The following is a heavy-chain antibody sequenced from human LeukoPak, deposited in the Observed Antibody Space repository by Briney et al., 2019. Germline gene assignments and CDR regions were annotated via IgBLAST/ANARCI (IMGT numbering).Heavy chain of an antibody. CDR2: IYNGVNT. J-gene: IGHJ4*02. Sequence: SETLSLTCTVSGASVSSASYWTWIRQPPGKGVEWIAHIYNGVNTNYNPSLKSRVTISVDTSKNQFSLKLSSVTAADTAVYYCARDGGYSSSAGLDYWGQGTLVTVSS. CDR3: ARDGGYSSSAGLDY. V-gene: IGHV4-61*01. CDR1: GASVSSASY. D-gene: IGHD6-6*01.